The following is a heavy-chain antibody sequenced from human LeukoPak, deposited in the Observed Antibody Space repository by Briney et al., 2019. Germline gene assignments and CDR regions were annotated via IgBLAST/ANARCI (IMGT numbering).Heavy chain of an antibody. Sequence: GGSLRLSCAASGFTFSNAWMSWVRQAPGKGLEWVGRIKSKGNGGTTDFAAPVKGRFTISRDDSKNTLFLQMNSLKTEDTAMYDCTTDDPINKSWGQGTLVTVSS. CDR3: TTDDPINKS. V-gene: IGHV3-15*01. CDR2: IKSKGNGGTT. J-gene: IGHJ4*02. CDR1: GFTFSNAW.